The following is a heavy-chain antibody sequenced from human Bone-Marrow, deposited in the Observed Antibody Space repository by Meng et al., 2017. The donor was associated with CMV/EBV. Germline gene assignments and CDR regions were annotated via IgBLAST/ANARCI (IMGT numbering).Heavy chain of an antibody. CDR3: AKQAGVPIKHYFDL. CDR1: GGSISSSSYY. D-gene: IGHD1-1*01. J-gene: IGHJ4*02. CDR2: IYYSGST. V-gene: IGHV4-39*01. Sequence: SEPLSLTCTVSGGSISSSSYYWGWIRQPPGKGLEWIGSIYYSGSTYYNPSLKSRVTISVDTSKNPFSLKLSSVTAPDTAVYFCAKQAGVPIKHYFDLWGQGTLVTVSS.